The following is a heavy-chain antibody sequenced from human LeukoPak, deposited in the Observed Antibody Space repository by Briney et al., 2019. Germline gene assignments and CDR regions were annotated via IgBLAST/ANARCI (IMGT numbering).Heavy chain of an antibody. V-gene: IGHV1-18*04. CDR3: ARADIVVVVAATDEGTFDY. J-gene: IGHJ4*02. CDR2: ISAYNGNT. CDR1: GYTFTGYY. D-gene: IGHD2-15*01. Sequence: ASVKVSCKASGYTFTGYYIHWVRQAPGQGLEWMGWISAYNGNTNYAQKLQGRVTMTTDTSTSTAYMELRSLRSDDTAVYYCARADIVVVVAATDEGTFDYWGQGTLVTVSS.